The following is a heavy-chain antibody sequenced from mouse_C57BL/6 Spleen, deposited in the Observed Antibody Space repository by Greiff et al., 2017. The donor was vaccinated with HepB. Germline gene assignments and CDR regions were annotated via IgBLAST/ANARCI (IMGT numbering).Heavy chain of an antibody. CDR3: TRRGLSAMDY. CDR1: GYTFTDYE. CDR2: IDPETGGT. V-gene: IGHV1-15*01. Sequence: QVQLKQSGAELVRPGASVTLSCKASGYTFTDYEMHWVKQTPVHGLEWIGAIDPETGGTAYNQKFKGKAILTADKSSSTAYMELRSLTSEDSAVYYCTRRGLSAMDYWGQGTSVTVSS. D-gene: IGHD2-2*01. J-gene: IGHJ4*01.